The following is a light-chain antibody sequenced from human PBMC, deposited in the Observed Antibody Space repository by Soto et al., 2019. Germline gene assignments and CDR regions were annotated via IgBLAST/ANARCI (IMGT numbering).Light chain of an antibody. Sequence: EIVMTQSPATLSVSPGERATLSCRASQTVSGSLAWYQQKPGQAPRLLIYGASTRATGIPARFSGSGSGTEFTLTISRLEPEDFAVYYCQQYGSSPRTFGQGTKVDIK. J-gene: IGKJ1*01. V-gene: IGKV3-15*01. CDR3: QQYGSSPRT. CDR2: GAS. CDR1: QTVSGS.